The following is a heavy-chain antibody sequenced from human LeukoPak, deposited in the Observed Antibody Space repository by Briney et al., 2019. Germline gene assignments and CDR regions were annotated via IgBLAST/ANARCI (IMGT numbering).Heavy chain of an antibody. Sequence: GGSLRLSCAASGFTFSYYAVSWVRQAPGKGLEWVSVIGGSGGTTYYADSVKGRFTISRDDSKNTLYLQMNSLRAEDTAVYYCAKDMSSSSDLRYFDLWGRGTLVTVSS. CDR1: GFTFSYYA. CDR3: AKDMSSSSDLRYFDL. V-gene: IGHV3-23*01. CDR2: IGGSGGTT. J-gene: IGHJ2*01. D-gene: IGHD6-6*01.